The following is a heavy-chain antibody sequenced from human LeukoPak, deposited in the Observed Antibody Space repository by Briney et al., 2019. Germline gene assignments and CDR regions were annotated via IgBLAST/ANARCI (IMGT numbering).Heavy chain of an antibody. J-gene: IGHJ5*02. CDR3: ARGLGGAPTTVLS. Sequence: LETLSLTCTVSGGSISNYYWSWIRQPPGKGLEWIGYIHYSGSTSYNPSLKSRVTISVDTSKNQFSLKLRFVTPADTAVYYCARGLGGAPTTVLSWGQGTLVTVSS. CDR2: IHYSGST. V-gene: IGHV4-59*01. CDR1: GGSISNYY. D-gene: IGHD4-17*01.